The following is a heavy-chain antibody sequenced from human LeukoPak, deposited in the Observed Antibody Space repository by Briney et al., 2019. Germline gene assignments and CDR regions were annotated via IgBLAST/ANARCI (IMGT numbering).Heavy chain of an antibody. CDR2: ISSSSSYI. CDR1: GFTFSSYS. CDR3: ARDLASAVADY. J-gene: IGHJ4*02. V-gene: IGHV3-21*01. Sequence: PGGSLRLSCAASGFTFSSYSMNWVRQAPGKGLEWVSSISSSSSYIYYADSVKGRFTISRDNAKNSLYLRMNSLRAEDTAVYYCARDLASAVADYWGQGTLVTVSS. D-gene: IGHD6-19*01.